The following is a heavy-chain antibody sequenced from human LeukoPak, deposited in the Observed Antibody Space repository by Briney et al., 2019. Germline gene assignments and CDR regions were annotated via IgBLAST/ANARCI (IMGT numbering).Heavy chain of an antibody. Sequence: SVKVSCKASVYTFTPYGMSGVRQPPAQGVEWVGWISGYDGSTKYAQKLQGRVTMTTDTSTSTAYMELRSLRSDDTAVYYCARDCSTSCYWFDPWGQGTLVTVAS. D-gene: IGHD2-2*01. J-gene: IGHJ5*02. V-gene: IGHV1-18*01. CDR1: VYTFTPYG. CDR2: ISGYDGST. CDR3: ARDCSTSCYWFDP.